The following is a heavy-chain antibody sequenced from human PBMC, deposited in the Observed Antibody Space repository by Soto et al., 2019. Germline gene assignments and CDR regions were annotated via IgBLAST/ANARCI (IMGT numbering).Heavy chain of an antibody. V-gene: IGHV1-2*02. J-gene: IGHJ3*02. CDR2: FNPATGAA. CDR1: GYPVTAYY. Sequence: QLHLVQSGAVVKKPGASVTVSCSASGYPVTAYYMHWVRQAPGRGLEWMGGFNPATGAAKYTQTFQGRVTRTRETSTSTVFMELSGLTSEDTAVFYCARGGGVGVAGSAAFDMWGQGTLVTVSS. CDR3: ARGGGVGVAGSAAFDM. D-gene: IGHD3-3*01.